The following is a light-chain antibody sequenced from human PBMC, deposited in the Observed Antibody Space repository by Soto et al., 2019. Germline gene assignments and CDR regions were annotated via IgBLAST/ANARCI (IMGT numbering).Light chain of an antibody. CDR1: SSDVGGYNY. CDR3: CSYTTSNTRQIV. CDR2: DVS. J-gene: IGLJ1*01. V-gene: IGLV2-14*03. Sequence: SVLPQPASVSWSPGQSITISCTGTSSDVGGYNYVSWYQHHPGKAPKLMIYDVSNRPSGVSNRFSGSKSGNTASLTISGFQPEDEADYYCCSYTTSNTRQIVFGTGTKVTVL.